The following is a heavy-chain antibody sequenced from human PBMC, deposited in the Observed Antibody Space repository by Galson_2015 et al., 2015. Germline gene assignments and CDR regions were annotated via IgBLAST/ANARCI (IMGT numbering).Heavy chain of an antibody. CDR3: AGGGGNWGGLDY. CDR1: GGSISCGSYY. D-gene: IGHD7-27*01. V-gene: IGHV4-61*02. CDR2: IYSSGST. Sequence: TLSLTCTVSGGSISCGSYYWSWIRQPAGKGLEWIGRIYSSGSTNYNPSLKSRVTISVDTSKNQFSLKLTSVTAADTAVYYCAGGGGNWGGLDYWGQGTLVTVSS. J-gene: IGHJ4*02.